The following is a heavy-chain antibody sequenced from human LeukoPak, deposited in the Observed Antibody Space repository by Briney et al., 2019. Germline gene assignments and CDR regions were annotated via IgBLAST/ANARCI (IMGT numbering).Heavy chain of an antibody. CDR3: AGDERRGTYGHWFDP. J-gene: IGHJ5*02. D-gene: IGHD3-16*01. Sequence: SETLSLTSTVSGGSLSSYYWSWVRQPAGKGREWVGRIYTSGSTNYNPSLKSRVTISLDTSKNQFSLKLSSVTAADTAVYYCAGDERRGTYGHWFDPWGQGTLVTVSS. V-gene: IGHV4-4*07. CDR2: IYTSGST. CDR1: GGSLSSYY.